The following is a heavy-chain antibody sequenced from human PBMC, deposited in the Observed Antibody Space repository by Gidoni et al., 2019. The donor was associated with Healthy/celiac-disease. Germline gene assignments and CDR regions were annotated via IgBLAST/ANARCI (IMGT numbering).Heavy chain of an antibody. J-gene: IGHJ2*01. D-gene: IGHD1-26*01. CDR3: ARTSGPARHFDL. Sequence: QVQLVQSGAEVKKPGPSAKVSCKASGYTFTGYDMHWVRQDPGQGLEWMGWINPNSGGTNYAQKFQGWVTMTRDTSISTAYMELSRLRSDDTAVYYCARTSGPARHFDLWGRGTLVTVSS. CDR2: INPNSGGT. CDR1: GYTFTGYD. V-gene: IGHV1-2*04.